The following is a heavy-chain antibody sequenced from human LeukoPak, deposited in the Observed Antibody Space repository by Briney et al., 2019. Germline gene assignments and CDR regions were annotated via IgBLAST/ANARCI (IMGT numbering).Heavy chain of an antibody. Sequence: PSETLSLTCSVSGGSISRTHFCWAWVRQPPVKGLEWTGSICSEGTTYYNPSLRSRVTLSVDTSTNQFSLKLSSVTAADTAVYYCATLSSSGWPLYYYYYMDVWGKGTTVTVSS. V-gene: IGHV4-39*01. CDR1: GGSISRTHFC. CDR3: ATLSSSGWPLYYYYYMDV. CDR2: ICSEGTT. J-gene: IGHJ6*03. D-gene: IGHD6-19*01.